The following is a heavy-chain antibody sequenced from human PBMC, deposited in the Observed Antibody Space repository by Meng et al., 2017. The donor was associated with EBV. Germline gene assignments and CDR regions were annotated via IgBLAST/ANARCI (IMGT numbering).Heavy chain of an antibody. Sequence: APLVQSAAEVEKPGSSVKVSCKTSGGPFRYYAISWVRQAPGQGLEWLGGFLPRLGAPNYAQKFHGRVKITADESTSTHYMDLSSLRSEDTAIYYCASESGRGYTPDYWGQGTLVTVSS. CDR3: ASESGRGYTPDY. V-gene: IGHV1-69*01. J-gene: IGHJ4*02. CDR2: FLPRLGAP. CDR1: GGPFRYYA. D-gene: IGHD3-10*01.